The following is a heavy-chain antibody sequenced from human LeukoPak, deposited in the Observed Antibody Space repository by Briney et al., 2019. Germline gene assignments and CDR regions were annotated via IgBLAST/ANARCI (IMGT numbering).Heavy chain of an antibody. V-gene: IGHV4-59*01. J-gene: IGHJ4*02. D-gene: IGHD1-14*01. CDR2: IYYSGTT. CDR1: GGSINSYY. CDR3: ARGITTWPTLQY. Sequence: SETLSLTCTVSGGSINSYYWSWIRQPPGKGLEWIGYIYYSGTTNYNPSLKSRVTISVDTSKNQFSLKLSSVTAADTAVYYCARGITTWPTLQYWGQGTLVTVSS.